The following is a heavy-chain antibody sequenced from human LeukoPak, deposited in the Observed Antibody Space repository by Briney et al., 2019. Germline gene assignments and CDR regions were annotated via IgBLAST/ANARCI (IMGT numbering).Heavy chain of an antibody. CDR2: IYYSGIT. Sequence: PSETLSLTCTVSGGSISSYYWSWIRQPPGKGLEWIGYIYYSGITNYNPSLKSRVTISVDTSKNQFSLKLSSVTAADTAVYYCARSPLSITIFGVVIMGSFDYWGQGTLVTVSS. CDR1: GGSISSYY. D-gene: IGHD3-3*01. J-gene: IGHJ4*02. CDR3: ARSPLSITIFGVVIMGSFDY. V-gene: IGHV4-59*12.